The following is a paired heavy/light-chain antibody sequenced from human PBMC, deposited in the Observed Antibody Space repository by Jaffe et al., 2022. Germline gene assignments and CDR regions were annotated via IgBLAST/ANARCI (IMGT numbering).Light chain of an antibody. J-gene: IGLJ1*01. CDR3: YSRDSSDNHLGV. Sequence: SSELTQDPAVSVALGQTVRITCQGDSLRSYYATWYQQKPGQAPILVIYGKNNRPSGIPDRFSGSSSGNTASLTITGAQAEDEADYYCYSRDSSDNHLGVFGTGTKVTVL. V-gene: IGLV3-19*01. CDR1: SLRSYY. CDR2: GKN.
Heavy chain of an antibody. CDR3: AREVEDKLGYYYYYYMDV. J-gene: IGHJ6*03. CDR1: GGSIRSYY. V-gene: IGHV4-59*01. Sequence: QVQLQESGPGLVKPSETLSLTCTVSGGSIRSYYWSWIRQPPGKGLEWIGYIYDSGITNYNPSLKSRVTISIDTSKNQFSLKLSSVTAADTAVYYCAREVEDKLGYYYYYYMDVWGKGTTVTVSS. D-gene: IGHD7-27*01. CDR2: IYDSGIT.